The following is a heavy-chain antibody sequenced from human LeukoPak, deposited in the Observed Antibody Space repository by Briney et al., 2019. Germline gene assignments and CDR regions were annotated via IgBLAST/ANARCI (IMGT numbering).Heavy chain of an antibody. Sequence: SETLSLTCSVSGVSISTSYWSWIRQPPGKGLEWIGYIHYSGDTNYNPSLKSRVTMSADTSKNQFSLTLSSVTAADAAVYYCRRGTMTTANFDCWGQGTLVTVSS. CDR3: RRGTMTTANFDC. CDR1: GVSISTSY. CDR2: IHYSGDT. D-gene: IGHD4-17*01. J-gene: IGHJ4*02. V-gene: IGHV4-59*01.